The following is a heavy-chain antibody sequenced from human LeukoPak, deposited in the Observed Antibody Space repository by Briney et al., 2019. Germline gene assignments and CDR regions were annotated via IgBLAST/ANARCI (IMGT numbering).Heavy chain of an antibody. CDR2: IWYDGSNK. Sequence: GGSLRLSCAASGFTFSSYGMHWVRQAPGKGLEWVAVIWYDGSNKYYADSVKGRFTISRDNSKNTLYLQMNSLRAEDTAVYYCAKDKRVIWSGYDFDYWGQGTLVTVPS. J-gene: IGHJ4*02. CDR3: AKDKRVIWSGYDFDY. V-gene: IGHV3-33*06. CDR1: GFTFSSYG. D-gene: IGHD5-12*01.